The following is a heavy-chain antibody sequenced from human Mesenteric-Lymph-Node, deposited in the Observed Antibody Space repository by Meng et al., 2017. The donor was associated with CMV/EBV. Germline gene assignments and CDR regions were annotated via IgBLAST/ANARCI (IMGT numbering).Heavy chain of an antibody. Sequence: GESLKISCAASGFTFSSYSMNWVRPAPGKGLEWVSSISSSSSYIYYADSVKGRFTISRDNAKNSLYLQMNSLRAEDTAVYYCASRITGTHEYYFDYWGQGTLVTVSS. CDR1: GFTFSSYS. V-gene: IGHV3-21*01. CDR3: ASRITGTHEYYFDY. D-gene: IGHD1-7*01. J-gene: IGHJ4*02. CDR2: ISSSSSYI.